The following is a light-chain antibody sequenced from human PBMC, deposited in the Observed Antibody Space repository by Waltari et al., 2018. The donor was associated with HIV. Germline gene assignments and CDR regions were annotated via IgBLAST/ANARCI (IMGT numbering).Light chain of an antibody. CDR3: QSFDSSLSVL. Sequence: QSALTQPPSVSGAPGQTVTISCAGNTSNIGAGYDVHWYQPLPGTAPRLLIYGNIDRPSGVPDRFSGSKSGSSASLAITGLQADDEADYYCQSFDSSLSVLFGGGTKLTVL. V-gene: IGLV1-40*01. J-gene: IGLJ3*02. CDR1: TSNIGAGYD. CDR2: GNI.